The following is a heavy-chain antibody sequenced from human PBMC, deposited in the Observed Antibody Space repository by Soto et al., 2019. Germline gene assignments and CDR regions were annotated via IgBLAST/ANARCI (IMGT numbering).Heavy chain of an antibody. D-gene: IGHD6-19*01. V-gene: IGHV1-69*13. CDR2: IIPIFGTA. CDR3: ARAGSGWYGRNAFDI. J-gene: IGHJ3*02. Sequence: ASVKFSCKASGGTFGSYAISWVRQAPGQGLEWMGGIIPIFGTANYAQKFQGRVTITADESTSTAYMELSSLRSEDTAVYYCARAGSGWYGRNAFDIWGQGTMVTVSS. CDR1: GGTFGSYA.